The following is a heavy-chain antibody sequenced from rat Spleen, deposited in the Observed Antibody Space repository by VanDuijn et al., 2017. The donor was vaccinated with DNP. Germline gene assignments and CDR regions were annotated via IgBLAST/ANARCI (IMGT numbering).Heavy chain of an antibody. CDR1: GYSITSDY. Sequence: EVQLQESGPGLVKPSQSLSLTCSVTGYSITSDYWGWIRQFPGNKMEWMGYISYSGSTSYNPSLKSRISITRDTSKNQFFLQLNSITTEDTATYYCARGLNYGGYNYYWYFDFWGPGTMVTVSS. J-gene: IGHJ1*01. V-gene: IGHV3-1*01. D-gene: IGHD1-11*01. CDR2: ISYSGST. CDR3: ARGLNYGGYNYYWYFDF.